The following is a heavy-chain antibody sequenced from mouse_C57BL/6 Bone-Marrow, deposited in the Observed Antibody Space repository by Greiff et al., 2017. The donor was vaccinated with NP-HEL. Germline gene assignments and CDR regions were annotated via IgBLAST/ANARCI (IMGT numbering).Heavy chain of an antibody. CDR2: IYPGSGNT. D-gene: IGHD1-1*01. CDR3: ARRDYYGSSLYYAMDY. J-gene: IGHJ4*01. V-gene: IGHV1-66*01. CDR1: GYSFTSYY. Sequence: VQVVESGPELVKPGASVKISCKASGYSFTSYYIHWVKQRPGQGLEWIGWIYPGSGNTKYNEKFKGKATLTADTSSSTAYMQLSSLTSEDSAVYYCARRDYYGSSLYYAMDYWGQGTSVTVSS.